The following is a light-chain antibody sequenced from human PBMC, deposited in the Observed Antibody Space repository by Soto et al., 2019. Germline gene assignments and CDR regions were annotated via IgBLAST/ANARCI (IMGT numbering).Light chain of an antibody. CDR3: QQYYSRPQT. CDR1: QSVLYSSNNKNY. CDR2: WAS. J-gene: IGKJ1*01. V-gene: IGKV4-1*01. Sequence: DIVMTQSPESLAVSLGERATINCKSSQSVLYSSNNKNYLAWYQQKPGQPPKLLIYWASTRESGVPDRFSGSGSGTGFTLTISSLQAEDVAVYYCQQYYSRPQTFGQGTKVEIK.